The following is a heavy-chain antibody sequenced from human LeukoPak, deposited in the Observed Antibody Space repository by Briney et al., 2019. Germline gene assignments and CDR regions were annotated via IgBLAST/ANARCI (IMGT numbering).Heavy chain of an antibody. CDR3: AKNRGSSGWL. D-gene: IGHD6-19*01. V-gene: IGHV3-30*18. J-gene: IGHJ4*02. Sequence: GGSLRLSCAASGFTFSSYGMHWVRQAPGKGLEWVAVISYDGSNKYYADSVKGRFTISRDNSKNTLYLQMNSLRAEDTAVYHCAKNRGSSGWLWGQGTLVTVSS. CDR1: GFTFSSYG. CDR2: ISYDGSNK.